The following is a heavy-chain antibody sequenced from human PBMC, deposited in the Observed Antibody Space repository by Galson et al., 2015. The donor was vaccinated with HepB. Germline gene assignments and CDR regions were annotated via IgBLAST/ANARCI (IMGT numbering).Heavy chain of an antibody. D-gene: IGHD6-13*01. CDR3: ARTRGAAAGIFDY. V-gene: IGHV3-74*01. J-gene: IGHJ4*02. CDR2: INSDGTYI. CDR1: GFTFSNYW. Sequence: LRLSCAASGFTFSNYWMHWVRQAPGKGLVWVSRINSDGTYITYADSVKGRFTISRDNAKNTLYMQMNSPRAEDTALYYCARTRGAAAGIFDYWGQGSLVTVSS.